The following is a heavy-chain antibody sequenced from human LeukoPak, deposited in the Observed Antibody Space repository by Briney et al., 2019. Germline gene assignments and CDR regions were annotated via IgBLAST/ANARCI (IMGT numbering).Heavy chain of an antibody. V-gene: IGHV4-4*07. J-gene: IGHJ4*02. Sequence: SETLSLTCTVSGGSISSYYWSWIRQPAGKGLEWIGRIYTSGSNNYNPSLKSRVTMSVDTSKNQFSLKLSSVTAADTAVYYCARARSVGATTYLFDYWGQGTLVTVSS. CDR2: IYTSGSN. D-gene: IGHD1-26*01. CDR1: GGSISSYY. CDR3: ARARSVGATTYLFDY.